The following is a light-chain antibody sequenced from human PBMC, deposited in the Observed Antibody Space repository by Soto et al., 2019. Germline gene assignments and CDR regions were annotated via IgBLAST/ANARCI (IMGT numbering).Light chain of an antibody. CDR2: EVS. CDR1: TTDGGGYNY. Sequence: QSVLTQPASVSGSPGQSITISCTGTTTDGGGYNYVSWYQQHPGKAPKLMIHEVSNRPSGVSSRFSGSKSGNTASLTISGLQAEDEADYYCSSYTASSSYVFGTGTKLTVL. J-gene: IGLJ1*01. V-gene: IGLV2-14*01. CDR3: SSYTASSSYV.